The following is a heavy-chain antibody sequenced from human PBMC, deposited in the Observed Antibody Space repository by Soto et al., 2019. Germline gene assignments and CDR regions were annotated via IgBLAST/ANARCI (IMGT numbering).Heavy chain of an antibody. D-gene: IGHD6-19*01. Sequence: QVQLVESGGGMVQPGRSLRLSCAASGFTFSNYGMHWVRQAPGKGLECAAVTSYDGSNKFYADSVKGRFTISRDNSNNTLYLHMNSLRAEDTAVYYCAKDRGSGWPHFDYWGQGTLVTVSS. J-gene: IGHJ4*02. CDR1: GFTFSNYG. V-gene: IGHV3-30*18. CDR3: AKDRGSGWPHFDY. CDR2: TSYDGSNK.